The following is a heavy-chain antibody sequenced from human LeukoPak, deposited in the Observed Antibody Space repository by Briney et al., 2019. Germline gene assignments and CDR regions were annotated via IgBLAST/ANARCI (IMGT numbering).Heavy chain of an antibody. J-gene: IGHJ3*02. D-gene: IGHD3-22*01. CDR2: IYYSGST. V-gene: IGHV4-59*12. CDR3: LRASSGYQGAFDI. CDR1: GGSISHYY. Sequence: SESLSLTCTVSGGSISHYYWSWIRQPPGKGLAWIGYIYYSGSTNYNPSLTNRLTISFNTYNNEFSLQLSAVTDADTAVYYCLRASSGYQGAFDIWAQGTMVTVSS.